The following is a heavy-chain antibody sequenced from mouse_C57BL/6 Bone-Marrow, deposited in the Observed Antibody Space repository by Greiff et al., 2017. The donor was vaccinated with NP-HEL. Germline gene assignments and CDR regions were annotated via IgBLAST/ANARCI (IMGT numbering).Heavy chain of an antibody. D-gene: IGHD4-1*01. CDR2: ISYDGSN. CDR1: GYSITSGYY. CDR3: ARGIELGRDFDY. V-gene: IGHV3-6*01. J-gene: IGHJ2*01. Sequence: EVQLQESGPGLVKPSQSLSLTCSVTGYSITSGYYWNWIRQFPGNKLEWMGYISYDGSNNYNPSLKNRIPITRDTSKNQFFLKLNSVTTEDTATYYCARGIELGRDFDYWGQGTTLTVSS.